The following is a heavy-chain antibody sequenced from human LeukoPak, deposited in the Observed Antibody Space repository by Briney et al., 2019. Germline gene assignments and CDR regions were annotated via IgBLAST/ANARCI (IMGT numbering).Heavy chain of an antibody. CDR3: AKDQVNMIVVVLWYFDL. V-gene: IGHV3-23*01. CDR1: GFTFSSYA. CDR2: ITDGGGDT. J-gene: IGHJ2*01. D-gene: IGHD3-22*01. Sequence: GGSLRLSCAASGFTFSSYAMSWVRQAPGKGLEWVSAITDGGGDTYYADSVKGRFTISRDNSKNTLYLQMNSLRAEDTAVYYCAKDQVNMIVVVLWYFDLWGRGTLVTVSS.